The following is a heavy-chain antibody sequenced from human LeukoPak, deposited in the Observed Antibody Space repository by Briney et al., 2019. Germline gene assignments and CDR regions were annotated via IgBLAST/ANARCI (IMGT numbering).Heavy chain of an antibody. CDR1: GFTFSSYA. Sequence: PGGSLRLSCAASGFTFSSYAMSWVRQAPGKGLEWVSAISGSGGSTYYADSVKGRFTISRDNSKNTLYLQMNSLRAEDTAVYYCAKGGNFWSGYSHYYYYMDVWGKGTTVTVSS. CDR3: AKGGNFWSGYSHYYYYMDV. V-gene: IGHV3-23*01. CDR2: ISGSGGST. J-gene: IGHJ6*03. D-gene: IGHD3-3*01.